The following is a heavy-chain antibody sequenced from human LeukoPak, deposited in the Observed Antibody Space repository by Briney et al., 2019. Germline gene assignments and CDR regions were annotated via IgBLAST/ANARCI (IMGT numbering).Heavy chain of an antibody. CDR1: GGSISSYY. D-gene: IGHD6-13*01. J-gene: IGHJ4*02. V-gene: IGHV4-59*01. CDR2: IYYSGST. CDR3: ARTAGTTDY. Sequence: KPSETLSLTCTVSGGSISSYYWSWIRQPPGKGLEWIGYIYYSGSTNYNPSLKSRVTISVDTSKNQFSLKLSSVTAADTAVYYCARTAGTTDYWGQGTLVTVSS.